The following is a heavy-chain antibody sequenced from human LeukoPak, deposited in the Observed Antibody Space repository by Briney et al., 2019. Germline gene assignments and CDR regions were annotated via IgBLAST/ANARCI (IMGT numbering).Heavy chain of an antibody. Sequence: ASVKVSCKAFGYTFTSYYMHWVRQAPGQGLEWMGIINPSGGSTSYAQKFQGRVTMTRDTSTSTVYMELSSLRSEDTAVYYCATHTIFGVVIADYWGQGTLVTVSS. CDR3: ATHTIFGVVIADY. CDR2: INPSGGST. V-gene: IGHV1-46*01. J-gene: IGHJ4*02. CDR1: GYTFTSYY. D-gene: IGHD3-3*01.